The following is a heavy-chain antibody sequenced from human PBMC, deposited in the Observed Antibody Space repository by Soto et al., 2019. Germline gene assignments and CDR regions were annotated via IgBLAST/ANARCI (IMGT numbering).Heavy chain of an antibody. CDR2: INPSGGST. J-gene: IGHJ6*02. V-gene: IGHV1-46*01. CDR1: GYTFTRYY. Sequence: AAVKVSCKASGYTFTRYYMHWVRQAPGQGLEWMGIINPSGGSTSYAQKFQGRVTMTRDTSTSTVYMELSSLRSEDTAVYYCARDQSIAVAGTGDYYYYYGMDVWGQGTTVTVSS. D-gene: IGHD6-19*01. CDR3: ARDQSIAVAGTGDYYYYYGMDV.